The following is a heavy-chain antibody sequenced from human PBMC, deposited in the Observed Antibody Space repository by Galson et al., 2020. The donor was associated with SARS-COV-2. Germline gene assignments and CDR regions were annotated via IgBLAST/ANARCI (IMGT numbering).Heavy chain of an antibody. V-gene: IGHV1-18*01. D-gene: IGHD3-3*01. CDR3: ARDGEGFEWLFSSNHPSSDY. CDR2: ISGHNAKT. J-gene: IGHJ4*02. Sequence: RQVASVKVSCKASGYTFRKFGISWVRQAPGQGREWMGWISGHNAKTNYAQKFQDRVTLTTDTSTSTAYLYLRSLRSDDTAVYYCARDGEGFEWLFSSNHPSSDYWGQGTLVTVSS. CDR1: GYTFRKFG.